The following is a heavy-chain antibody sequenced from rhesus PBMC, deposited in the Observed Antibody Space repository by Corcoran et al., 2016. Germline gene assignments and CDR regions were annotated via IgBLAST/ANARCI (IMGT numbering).Heavy chain of an antibody. J-gene: IGHJ4*01. Sequence: EVQLVESGGGLVQPGGSLRLSCAASGFTFSSYDMSCVRQAPGEGLEWVSYISYTVKPIYYADTVKGHFTISRNNAKNSLYLQMSSLRAEDTAVYYCTRIAVAGPFDYWGQGVLVAVSS. CDR1: GFTFSSYD. CDR2: ISYTVKPI. D-gene: IGHD6-37*01. V-gene: IGHV3-136*01. CDR3: TRIAVAGPFDY.